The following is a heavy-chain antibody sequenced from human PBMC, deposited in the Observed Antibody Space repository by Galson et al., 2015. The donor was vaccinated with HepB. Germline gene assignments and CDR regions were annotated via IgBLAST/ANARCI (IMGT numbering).Heavy chain of an antibody. CDR2: INWNGGST. CDR1: GFTFDDYG. J-gene: IGHJ3*02. V-gene: IGHV3-20*01. D-gene: IGHD6-19*01. CDR3: ARARSGGWVRAFDI. Sequence: SLRLSCAASGFTFDDYGMSWARQAPGKGLEWVSGINWNGGSTGYADSVKGRFTISRDSATNSLYLQMNSLRAEDTALYHCARARSGGWVRAFDIWGQGTMVPVSS.